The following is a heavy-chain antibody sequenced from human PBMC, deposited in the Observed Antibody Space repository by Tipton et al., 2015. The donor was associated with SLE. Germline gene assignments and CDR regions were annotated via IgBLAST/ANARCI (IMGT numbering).Heavy chain of an antibody. D-gene: IGHD4/OR15-4a*01. Sequence: LRLSCGVYGASFGGYYWNWIRQPPGKGLEWIGEINESGSSKYNPSLKSGVTISIDTSKSQFSLKVSSMTAADTAVYYCARGDYPYGMDVWGQGTTVTVS. CDR2: INESGSS. CDR1: GASFGGYY. CDR3: ARGDYPYGMDV. V-gene: IGHV4-34*01. J-gene: IGHJ6*02.